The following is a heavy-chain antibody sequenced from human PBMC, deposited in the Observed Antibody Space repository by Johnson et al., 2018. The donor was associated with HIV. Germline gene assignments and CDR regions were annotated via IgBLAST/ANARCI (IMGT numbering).Heavy chain of an antibody. CDR3: ARGFSSGYNDAFDF. CDR2: INYYGSST. Sequence: VQLVESGGGLIQPGGSLRLSCAASGFTVSSNNMSWVRQVPGKGLEWVSGINYYGSSTGYADSVKGRFTISRDNAKNSLYRQMNSLRVEDTALYYCARGFSSGYNDAFDFWGQGTMVTVSS. J-gene: IGHJ3*01. CDR1: GFTVSSNN. D-gene: IGHD3-22*01. V-gene: IGHV3-20*04.